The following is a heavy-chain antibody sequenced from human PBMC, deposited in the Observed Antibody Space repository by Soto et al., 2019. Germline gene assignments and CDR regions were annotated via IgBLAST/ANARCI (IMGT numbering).Heavy chain of an antibody. CDR3: ARVGKLELQGGAFDI. CDR2: IYTSGST. D-gene: IGHD1-7*01. Sequence: SETQSLTCTVSGGSISSYYWSWIRQPAGKGLEWIGRIYTSGSTNYNPSLKSRVTMSVDTSKNQFSLKLSSVTAADTAVYYCARVGKLELQGGAFDIWGQGTMVTVSS. J-gene: IGHJ3*02. CDR1: GGSISSYY. V-gene: IGHV4-4*07.